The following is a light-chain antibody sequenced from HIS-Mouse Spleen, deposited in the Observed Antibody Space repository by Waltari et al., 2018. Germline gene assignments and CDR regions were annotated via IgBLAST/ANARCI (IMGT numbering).Light chain of an antibody. V-gene: IGLV3-10*01. CDR1: ALPTKY. Sequence: SYELTQPPSVSVSPGQPARITCSGDALPTKYAYWYQQKSGQAPVLVIYEDSKRPSGIPERFSGSSSGTMATLTISGAQVEDEADYYCYSTDSSGNHYVFGTGTKVTVL. CDR3: YSTDSSGNHYV. J-gene: IGLJ1*01. CDR2: EDS.